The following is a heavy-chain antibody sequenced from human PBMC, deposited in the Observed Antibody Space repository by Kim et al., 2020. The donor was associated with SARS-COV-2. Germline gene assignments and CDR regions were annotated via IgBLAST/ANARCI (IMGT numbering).Heavy chain of an antibody. CDR3: ASGGYSGYDFMGIYTYSAMDV. V-gene: IGHV1-69*13. CDR1: GGTFSSNA. CDR2: IIPVFATT. J-gene: IGHJ6*01. Sequence: SVKVSCKASGGTFSSNAVSWVRQVPGQGPEWMGGIIPVFATTSYAQSFHGGVTITADESTGTAFMQMNGLRLEDTAVYYCASGGYSGYDFMGIYTYSAMDVWGQGTTVTVSS. D-gene: IGHD5-12*01.